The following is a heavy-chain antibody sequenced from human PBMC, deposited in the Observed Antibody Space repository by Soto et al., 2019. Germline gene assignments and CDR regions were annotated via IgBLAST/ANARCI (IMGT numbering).Heavy chain of an antibody. Sequence: ASVKVSCKASGDTFTNSAFIWVRQAPGQGLEWMGWISAYNGNTDYEQKFQGRVTMTTDTSTSTAHMELRSLRSDDTAVYYCARVLWFGELFGVGMDVWGQGTTVTVSS. CDR1: GDTFTNSA. CDR3: ARVLWFGELFGVGMDV. CDR2: ISAYNGNT. V-gene: IGHV1-18*01. D-gene: IGHD3-10*01. J-gene: IGHJ6*02.